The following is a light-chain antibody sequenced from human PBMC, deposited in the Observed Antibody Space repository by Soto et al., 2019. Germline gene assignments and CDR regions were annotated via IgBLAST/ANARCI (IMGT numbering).Light chain of an antibody. CDR1: SGHSNYA. CDR3: QTWGSGIVV. V-gene: IGLV4-69*01. J-gene: IGLJ2*01. Sequence: QLVLTQSPSASASLGASVKLTCTLSSGHSNYAIAWHQHQSEKGPRYLMKLNSDGSHSKGDGIPDRFSGSSSGAERYLTISSIQSEDEADYYCQTWGSGIVVFGGGTKVTVL. CDR2: LNSDGSH.